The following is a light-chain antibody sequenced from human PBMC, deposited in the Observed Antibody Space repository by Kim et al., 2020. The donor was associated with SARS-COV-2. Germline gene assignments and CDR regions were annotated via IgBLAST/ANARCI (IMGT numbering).Light chain of an antibody. V-gene: IGLV6-57*01. CDR2: EDN. CDR1: SGSIASNY. Sequence: NFMLTQPHSVSDSPGKTVTISCTRSSGSIASNYVQWYQQRPGSSPTTLIYEDNQRPSGVPDRFSGSIDSSSNSASLTISGLKTEDEADYYCQSYDSSNQVFGGGTQLTVL. J-gene: IGLJ3*02. CDR3: QSYDSSNQV.